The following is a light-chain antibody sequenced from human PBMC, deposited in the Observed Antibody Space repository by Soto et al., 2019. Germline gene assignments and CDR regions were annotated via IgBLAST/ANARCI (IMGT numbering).Light chain of an antibody. CDR2: KAS. Sequence: DIQMTHSPSTLSGSVLYRFTVTCLASQTISSWLAWYQQKPGKAPKLLIYKASTLKSGVPSRFSGSGSGTEFTLTISSLQPDDFATYYCQHYNSYSEAFGQGTKVDIK. CDR1: QTISSW. CDR3: QHYNSYSEA. J-gene: IGKJ1*01. V-gene: IGKV1-5*03.